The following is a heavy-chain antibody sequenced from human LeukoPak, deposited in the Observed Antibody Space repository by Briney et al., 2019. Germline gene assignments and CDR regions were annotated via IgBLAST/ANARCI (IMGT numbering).Heavy chain of an antibody. J-gene: IGHJ4*02. V-gene: IGHV3-49*03. CDR1: RFTFGDYA. D-gene: IGHD3-22*01. Sequence: GGSLRLSCTASRFTFGDYAMSWFRQAPGKGLEWLGFIRSKAYGATTEYAASVKGRFVISRDDSKSIAYLQMNSLKTEDTAVYYCSRVKEDSTGYYYFDYWGQGTLVTVSS. CDR2: IRSKAYGATT. CDR3: SRVKEDSTGYYYFDY.